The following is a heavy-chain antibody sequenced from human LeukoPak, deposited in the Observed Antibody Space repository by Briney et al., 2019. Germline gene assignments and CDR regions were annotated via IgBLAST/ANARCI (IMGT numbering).Heavy chain of an antibody. CDR3: ARGYSSIRGWFDP. CDR1: GGSISSSNYY. J-gene: IGHJ5*02. CDR2: INYGGTT. Sequence: SETLSLTCTVSGGSISSSNYYWSWIRQPPGRELEWIASINYGGTTYYNPSLKSRVTISVDTSKNQFSLRLSSVTAADTAVFYCARGYSSIRGWFDPWGQGTPVTVPS. V-gene: IGHV4-39*07. D-gene: IGHD6-13*01.